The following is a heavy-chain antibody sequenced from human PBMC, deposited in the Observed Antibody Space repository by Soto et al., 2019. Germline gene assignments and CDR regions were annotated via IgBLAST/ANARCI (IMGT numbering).Heavy chain of an antibody. J-gene: IGHJ4*02. CDR1: GFTFSSYA. CDR3: ANSIKRITISPVYY. D-gene: IGHD3-3*01. CDR2: ISGSGGST. Sequence: GGSLRLSCAASGFTFSSYAMSWVRQAPGKGLEWVSAISGSGGSTYYADSVKGRFTISRDNSKNTLYLQMNSLRVEDTAVYYCANSIKRITISPVYYWGQGTLVTVSS. V-gene: IGHV3-23*01.